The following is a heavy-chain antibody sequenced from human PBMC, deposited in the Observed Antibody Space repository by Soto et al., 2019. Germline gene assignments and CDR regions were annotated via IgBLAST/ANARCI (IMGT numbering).Heavy chain of an antibody. V-gene: IGHV1-69*01. D-gene: IGHD2-15*01. CDR2: IIPIFGTA. CDR1: GGTFSSYA. J-gene: IGHJ5*02. CDR3: ARADPTLYCSGGSCPNWFDP. Sequence: QVQLVQSGAEVKKPGSSVKVSCKASGGTFSSYAISWVRQAPGQGLEWMGGIIPIFGTANYAQKFQGRVTITADESTSTAYMELSRLRSEDTAVYYCARADPTLYCSGGSCPNWFDPWGQGTLVTVSS.